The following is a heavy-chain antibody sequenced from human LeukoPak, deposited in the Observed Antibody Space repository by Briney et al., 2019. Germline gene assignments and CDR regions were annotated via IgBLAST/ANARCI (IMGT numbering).Heavy chain of an antibody. V-gene: IGHV3-23*01. CDR2: ISGSGGST. J-gene: IGHJ4*02. CDR3: AKHVDTAMVRPFDY. CDR1: GFTFSSYA. Sequence: GGSLRLSCAASGFTFSSYAMSWVRQAPGKGLEWVSAISGSGGSTYYADSVKGRFTISRDNSKNTRYLQMNSLRAEQTADYYCAKHVDTAMVRPFDYWGQGTLVTVSS. D-gene: IGHD5-18*01.